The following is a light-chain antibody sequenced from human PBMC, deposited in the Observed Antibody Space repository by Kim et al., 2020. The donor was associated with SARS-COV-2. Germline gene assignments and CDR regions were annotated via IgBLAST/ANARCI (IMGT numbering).Light chain of an antibody. CDR2: AAS. J-gene: IGKJ4*01. Sequence: DIQMTQSPSSLSASVGDRVTITCRASQRISTYLNWYQQQPGKAPRLLIYAASSLQSGVPSRFSGSGSGTDFTLTINSLQPEDFATYYCQQSFTTPLLTFGGGTKLDI. CDR1: QRISTY. V-gene: IGKV1-39*01. CDR3: QQSFTTPLLT.